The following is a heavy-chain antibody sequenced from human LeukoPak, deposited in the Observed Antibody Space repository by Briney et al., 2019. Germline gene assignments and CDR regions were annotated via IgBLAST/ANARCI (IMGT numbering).Heavy chain of an antibody. D-gene: IGHD2/OR15-2a*01. Sequence: GGSLRLSCAASGFTFSSYAMSCVRQAPGKGLEWVSAISGSGGSTYSADSVRGRFTISRDNSKNTLYLQMNSLRAEDTAVYYCAKEGRVIVANDAFDIWGQGTMVTVSS. CDR2: ISGSGGST. V-gene: IGHV3-23*01. J-gene: IGHJ3*02. CDR3: AKEGRVIVANDAFDI. CDR1: GFTFSSYA.